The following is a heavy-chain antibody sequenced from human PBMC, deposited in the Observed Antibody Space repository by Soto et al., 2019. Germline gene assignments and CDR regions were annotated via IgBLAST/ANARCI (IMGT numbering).Heavy chain of an antibody. J-gene: IGHJ3*02. CDR1: GFSFSIYS. Sequence: EGQLVEFGGDLVKPGGSLRLSCAASGFSFSIYSYNWVRQAPGKGLEWLSYISPAGSSIYYADSVKGRFTISRDSARDSVYLQMNSLRAEDTAVYYCAKDRGGSGAFDIWGQGTMVTVSS. D-gene: IGHD3-10*01. V-gene: IGHV3-48*01. CDR2: ISPAGSSI. CDR3: AKDRGGSGAFDI.